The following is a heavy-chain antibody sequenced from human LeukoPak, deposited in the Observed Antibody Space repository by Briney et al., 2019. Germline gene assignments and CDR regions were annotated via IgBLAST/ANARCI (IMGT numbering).Heavy chain of an antibody. J-gene: IGHJ4*02. CDR3: ARVGVTYCSSTSCYPDY. CDR2: ISYDGSNK. CDR1: GFTFSSYA. V-gene: IGHV3-30-3*01. D-gene: IGHD2-2*01. Sequence: GGSLRLSCATSGFTFSSYAMHWVRQAPGKGLEWVAVISYDGSNKYYADSVKGRFTISRDNSKNTLYLQMNSLRAEDTAVYYCARVGVTYCSSTSCYPDYWGQGTLVTVSS.